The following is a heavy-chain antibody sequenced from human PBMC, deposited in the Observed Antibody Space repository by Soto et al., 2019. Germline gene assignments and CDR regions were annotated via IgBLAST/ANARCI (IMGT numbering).Heavy chain of an antibody. CDR3: ARECPEGARRAP. CDR2: IYHSGST. CDR1: GGSISSGDYY. V-gene: IGHV4-30-4*01. J-gene: IGHJ5*02. Sequence: PSETLSLTCTVSGGSISSGDYYWSWIRQPPGKGLEWIGYIYHSGSTYYNPSLKSRVTISVDTSKNQFSLKLSSVTAADTAVYYCARECPEGARRAPWGQGTLVTV.